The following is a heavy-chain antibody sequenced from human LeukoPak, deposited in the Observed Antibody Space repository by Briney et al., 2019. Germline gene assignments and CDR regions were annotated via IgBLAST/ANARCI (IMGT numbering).Heavy chain of an antibody. V-gene: IGHV4-34*01. CDR1: GGSFSGYY. CDR2: INHSGST. D-gene: IGHD3-10*01. Sequence: SETLSLTCAVYGGSFSGYYWSWIRLPPGKGLEWIGEINHSGSTNYNPSLKSRVTISVDTSKNQFSLKLSSVTAADTAVYYCARRYYYGSGSYSYYFDYWGQGTLVTVSS. CDR3: ARRYYYGSGSYSYYFDY. J-gene: IGHJ4*02.